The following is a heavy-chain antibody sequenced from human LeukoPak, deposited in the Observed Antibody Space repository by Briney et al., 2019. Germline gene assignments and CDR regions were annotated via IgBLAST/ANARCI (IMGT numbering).Heavy chain of an antibody. CDR3: ARGLQAAAGTIGY. J-gene: IGHJ4*02. V-gene: IGHV3-21*01. Sequence: GGSLRLSCAASGFTFSSYSMNWVRQAPGKGLEWVSSISSSSSYIYYADSVKGRFTISRDNAKNSLYLQMNSLRAEDTAVYYCARGLQAAAGTIGYWGQGTLVTVSS. D-gene: IGHD6-13*01. CDR1: GFTFSSYS. CDR2: ISSSSSYI.